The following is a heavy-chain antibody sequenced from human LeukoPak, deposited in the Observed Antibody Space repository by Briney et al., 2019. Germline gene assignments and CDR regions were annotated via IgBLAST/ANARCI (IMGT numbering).Heavy chain of an antibody. CDR3: ARDYSNWATHWYFDL. Sequence: SETLSLTCTVSGGSISSYYWSWIRQPPGKGLEWIAYSYYSGSTNYNPSLKSRVTISVDTSKNQFSLKLSSVTAADTAVYYCARDYSNWATHWYFDLWGRGTLVTVSS. D-gene: IGHD4-11*01. CDR2: SYYSGST. J-gene: IGHJ2*01. V-gene: IGHV4-59*01. CDR1: GGSISSYY.